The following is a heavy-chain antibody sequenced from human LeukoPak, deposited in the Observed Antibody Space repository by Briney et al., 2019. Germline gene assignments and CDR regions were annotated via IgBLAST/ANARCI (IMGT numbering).Heavy chain of an antibody. J-gene: IGHJ4*02. CDR2: IYDSGST. Sequence: SETLSLTCTVSGGSISSYYWSWIRQPPGKGLEWIGYIYDSGSTNYNPSLKSRVTISVDPSKNQFSLKLSSVTAADTAVYYCATGPAATFDYWGQGTLVTVSS. CDR1: GGSISSYY. CDR3: ATGPAATFDY. V-gene: IGHV4-59*01. D-gene: IGHD2-2*01.